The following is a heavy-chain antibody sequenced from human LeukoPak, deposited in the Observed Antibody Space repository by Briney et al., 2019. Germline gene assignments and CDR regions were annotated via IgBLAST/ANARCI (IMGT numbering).Heavy chain of an antibody. CDR2: ISSSSTI. CDR1: GFTFSSYS. V-gene: IGHV3-48*04. Sequence: GGSLRLSCAASGFTFSSYSMNWVRQAPGKGLEWVSYISSSSTIYYADSVKGRFTISRDNAKNSLYLQMNSLRAEDTAVYYCVRLDSSSWFSPFDYWGQGTLVSVSS. J-gene: IGHJ4*02. D-gene: IGHD6-13*01. CDR3: VRLDSSSWFSPFDY.